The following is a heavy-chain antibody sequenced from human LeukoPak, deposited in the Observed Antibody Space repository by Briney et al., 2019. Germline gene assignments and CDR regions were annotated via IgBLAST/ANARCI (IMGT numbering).Heavy chain of an antibody. V-gene: IGHV4-31*03. J-gene: IGHJ4*02. CDR3: ARGSYYGSGSYYFDY. D-gene: IGHD3-10*01. Sequence: AQTLSLTCTVSGXSISSGAYYWSWIRQHPGKGLEWIGYVFYSGSTYYVPSLKSRVAMSVDTSKSQFSLKLSSATAADTAVYYCARGSYYGSGSYYFDYWGQGTLVTVSS. CDR1: GXSISSGAYY. CDR2: VFYSGST.